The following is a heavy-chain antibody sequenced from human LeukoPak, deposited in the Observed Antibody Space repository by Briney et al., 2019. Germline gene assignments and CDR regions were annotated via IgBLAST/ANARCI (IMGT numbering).Heavy chain of an antibody. CDR3: VRGDYCSGGSCLLDY. CDR1: GGTFSSYA. D-gene: IGHD2-15*01. V-gene: IGHV1-69*01. Sequence: GSSVKVSCKASGGTFSSYAISWVRQAPGQGLEWMGGIIPIFGTANYAQKFQGRVTITADESTNTAYMELSSLRSEDTAVYYCVRGDYCSGGSCLLDYWGQGTLVTVSS. J-gene: IGHJ4*02. CDR2: IIPIFGTA.